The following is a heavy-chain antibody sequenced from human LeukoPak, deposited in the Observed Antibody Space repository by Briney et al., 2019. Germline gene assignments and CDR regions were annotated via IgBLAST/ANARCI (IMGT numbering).Heavy chain of an antibody. J-gene: IGHJ4*02. CDR2: RNPNSGNT. V-gene: IGHV1-8*01. D-gene: IGHD3-22*01. CDR1: GYTFTSYD. Sequence: ASVTVSCKASGYTFTSYDINWVRQATGQGLEWMGWRNPNSGNTGYAQKFQGRVTMTRNTSISTAYMELSSLRSEDTAVYYCAKGMGSGSYSAAYYFDYWGQGTLVTVSS. CDR3: AKGMGSGSYSAAYYFDY.